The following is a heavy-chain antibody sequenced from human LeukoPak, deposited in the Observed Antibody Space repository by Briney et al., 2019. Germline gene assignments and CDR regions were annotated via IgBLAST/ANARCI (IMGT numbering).Heavy chain of an antibody. J-gene: IGHJ4*02. CDR1: GFTFSSYW. V-gene: IGHV3-7*01. CDR3: ARDPIMITFGGVIVTPPH. CDR2: IKQDGSEK. Sequence: GGSLRLSCAASGFTFSSYWMSWVRQAPGKGLEWVANIKQDGSEKYYVDSVKGRLTISRDNAKNSLYLQMNSLRAEDTAVYYCARDPIMITFGGVIVTPPHWGQGTLVTVSS. D-gene: IGHD3-16*02.